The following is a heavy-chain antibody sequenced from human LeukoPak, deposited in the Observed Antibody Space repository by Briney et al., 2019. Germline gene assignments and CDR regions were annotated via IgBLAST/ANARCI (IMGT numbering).Heavy chain of an antibody. V-gene: IGHV4-59*12. CDR3: AREAPSGDY. CDR1: GGSISSFY. Sequence: SETLSLTCTVSGGSISSFYWSWIRQPPGKGLEWIGYIYYSGSTNYNPSLKSRVTISVDTSKNQFSLKLSSVTAADTAVYYCAREAPSGDYWGQGTLVTVSS. J-gene: IGHJ4*02. D-gene: IGHD6-25*01. CDR2: IYYSGST.